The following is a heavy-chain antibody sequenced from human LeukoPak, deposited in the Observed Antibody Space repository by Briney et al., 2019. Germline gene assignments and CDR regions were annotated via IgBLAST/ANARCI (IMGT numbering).Heavy chain of an antibody. V-gene: IGHV4-34*01. CDR1: GGSFSAYD. J-gene: IGHJ6*02. CDR3: ARGGGEAATFYYYFAMDV. Sequence: PSETLSLTCAVYGGSFSAYDWTWIRQPPGKGLEWIGEINHRGRTNYNPSLKSRVTISVDTSKSQFSLKLSSVTAADTAVYYCARGGGEAATFYYYFAMDVWGQGTTVTVS. CDR2: INHRGRT. D-gene: IGHD6-25*01.